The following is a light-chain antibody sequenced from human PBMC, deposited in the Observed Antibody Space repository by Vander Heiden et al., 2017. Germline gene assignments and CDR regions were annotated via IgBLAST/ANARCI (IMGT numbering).Light chain of an antibody. J-gene: IGLJ2*01. CDR3: QSADSSGTYASRMV. CDR1: ALPKQY. V-gene: IGLV3-25*03. CDR2: KDS. Sequence: SYELTQPPSVSVSPGQTARITCPGDALPKQYAYWYQQKPVQAPVLVIYKDSERPSGIPERFSGSSSGTTVTLTISGVQAEDEADYYCQSADSSGTYASRMVFGGGTKLKVL.